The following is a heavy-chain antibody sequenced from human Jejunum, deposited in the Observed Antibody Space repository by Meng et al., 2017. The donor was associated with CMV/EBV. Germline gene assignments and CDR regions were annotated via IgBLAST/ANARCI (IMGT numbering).Heavy chain of an antibody. CDR3: ARDPSNTSGRYAYFDS. V-gene: IGHV1-18*01. D-gene: IGHD6-19*01. J-gene: IGHJ4*02. Sequence: VHLLKAGGEVKKPGASGMVSCRASGYTFTHHGISWIRQAPGQGLEWLGWISCYNGDTIYAQKVQGRFTMTMDKSASTAYMDLRSLRSDDTAIYYCARDPSNTSGRYAYFDSWGQGTLVTVSS. CDR1: GYTFTHHG. CDR2: ISCYNGDT.